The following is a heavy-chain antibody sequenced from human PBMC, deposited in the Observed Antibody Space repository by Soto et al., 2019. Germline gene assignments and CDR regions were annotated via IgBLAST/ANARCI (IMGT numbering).Heavy chain of an antibody. CDR3: ARGGSTVTTYYYYGMDV. Sequence: XTLSLPCTVSGGSFSSGSYYWSWIRQPPGEGLEWIGYIYYSGSTNYNPSLKSRVTISVDTSKNQFSLKLSSVTGSDTAVYYCARGGSTVTTYYYYGMDVWGQGTTGTVSS. D-gene: IGHD4-17*01. J-gene: IGHJ6*02. CDR1: GGSFSSGSYY. CDR2: IYYSGST. V-gene: IGHV4-61*01.